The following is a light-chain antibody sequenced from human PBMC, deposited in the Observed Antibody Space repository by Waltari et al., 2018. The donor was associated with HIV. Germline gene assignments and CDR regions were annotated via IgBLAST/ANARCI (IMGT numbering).Light chain of an antibody. V-gene: IGKV4-1*01. CDR3: QQYYSTPIT. J-gene: IGKJ5*01. Sequence: DIVMTQSPDSLAVSLGERANITCTSSQSGLYSSNNKTYLTWYQQRPGQPPRLLIYWASTRESGVPDRFSGSGSGTDFTLTISSLQAEDVAVYYCQQYYSTPITFGQGTRLEIK. CDR2: WAS. CDR1: QSGLYSSNNKTY.